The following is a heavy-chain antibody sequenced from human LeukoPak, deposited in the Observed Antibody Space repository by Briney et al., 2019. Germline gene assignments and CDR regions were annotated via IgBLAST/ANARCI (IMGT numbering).Heavy chain of an antibody. CDR2: ISASTGIT. D-gene: IGHD4-17*01. CDR1: GYTFTNNG. J-gene: IGHJ6*02. Sequence: ASVKFSCKASGYTFTNNGITWVRQAPGQGLEWMGWISASTGITKYAHKVQDRVTMTTDTSTSTAYMDLRGLTPDDTAVYYCANRVDYGAYYGMDVWGQGTTVTVSS. CDR3: ANRVDYGAYYGMDV. V-gene: IGHV1-18*01.